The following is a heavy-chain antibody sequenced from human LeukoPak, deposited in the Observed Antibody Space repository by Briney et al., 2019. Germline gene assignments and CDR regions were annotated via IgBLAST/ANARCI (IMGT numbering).Heavy chain of an antibody. J-gene: IGHJ4*02. Sequence: PGESLKISCKGSGYRFTNYWIGWVRQMPGKGLEWMGIIYPGDSDTRYSPSFRGQVTISADKSINTAYLQWSSLKASDTAVYYCARAGGYCGRISCPYYFDYWGQGSLVAVSS. CDR3: ARAGGYCGRISCPYYFDY. CDR2: IYPGDSDT. CDR1: GYRFTNYW. D-gene: IGHD2-15*01. V-gene: IGHV5-51*01.